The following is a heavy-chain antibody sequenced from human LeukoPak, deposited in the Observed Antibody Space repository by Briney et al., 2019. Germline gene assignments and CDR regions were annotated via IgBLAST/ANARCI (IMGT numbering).Heavy chain of an antibody. CDR1: GYTFTSYD. D-gene: IGHD3-22*01. CDR3: ASLSGYDSRPSAAFDI. Sequence: GASAKVSCKASGYTFTSYDINWVRQATGQGLEWMGRIIPILGIANYAQKFQGRVTITADKSTSTAYMELSSLRSEDTAVYYCASLSGYDSRPSAAFDIWGQGTMVTVSS. J-gene: IGHJ3*02. CDR2: IIPILGIA. V-gene: IGHV1-69*04.